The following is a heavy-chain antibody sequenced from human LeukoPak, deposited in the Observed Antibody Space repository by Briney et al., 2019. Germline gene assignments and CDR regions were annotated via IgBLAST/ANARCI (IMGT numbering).Heavy chain of an antibody. V-gene: IGHV1-18*01. CDR3: ARDRAGYNYGPFDY. D-gene: IGHD5-18*01. CDR2: ISAYNGNT. Sequence: GASVKVSCKASGYTFTSYGISWVRQAPGQGLEWMGWISAYNGNTNYAQKLQGRVTMTTDTSTSTAYMELRSLRSDDTAVYYCARDRAGYNYGPFDYWGQGTLVTVSS. CDR1: GYTFTSYG. J-gene: IGHJ4*02.